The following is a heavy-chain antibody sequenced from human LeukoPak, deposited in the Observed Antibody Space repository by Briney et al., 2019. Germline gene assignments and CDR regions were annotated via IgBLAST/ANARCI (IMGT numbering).Heavy chain of an antibody. D-gene: IGHD3-10*01. Sequence: GGSLRLSCAASGFTFSSYSMNWVRQAPGKGLEWVSSISSSSSYIYHADSVKDRFTISRDNAKNSLYLQMNSLRAEDTAVYYCAKDIGSYYDYWGQGILVTVSS. CDR1: GFTFSSYS. V-gene: IGHV3-21*01. CDR3: AKDIGSYYDY. CDR2: ISSSSSYI. J-gene: IGHJ4*02.